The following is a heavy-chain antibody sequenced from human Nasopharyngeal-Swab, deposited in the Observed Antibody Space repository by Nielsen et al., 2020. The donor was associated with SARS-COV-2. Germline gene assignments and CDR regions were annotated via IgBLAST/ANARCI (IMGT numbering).Heavy chain of an antibody. V-gene: IGHV4-31*03. CDR2: IYYSGST. CDR3: ARAGDFWSGWSANYYMDV. J-gene: IGHJ6*03. D-gene: IGHD3-3*01. CDR1: GGSISSGGYY. Sequence: SETLSLTCTVSGGSISSGGYYWSWIREHPGKGLEWIGYIYYSGSTYYNPSLKSRVTISVDTSKNQFSLKLSSVTAADTTVYYCARAGDFWSGWSANYYMDVWGKGTTVTVSS.